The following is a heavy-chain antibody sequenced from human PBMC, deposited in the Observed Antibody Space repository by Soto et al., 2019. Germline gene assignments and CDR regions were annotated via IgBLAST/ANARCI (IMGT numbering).Heavy chain of an antibody. J-gene: IGHJ6*02. CDR2: VYYTGDT. D-gene: IGHD2-15*01. Sequence: QVQLQQSGPRLVKPSETLSLTCTVSSGPDRSHNWGWIRQPPGRGLEWMGYVYYTGDTAYNPSLRGLLTISADTSTNDISLTLNSVTAADTAVYYCVRQGIDSLHGLVDVWGQGTTVSVSS. V-gene: IGHV4-59*08. CDR3: VRQGIDSLHGLVDV. CDR1: SGPDRSHN.